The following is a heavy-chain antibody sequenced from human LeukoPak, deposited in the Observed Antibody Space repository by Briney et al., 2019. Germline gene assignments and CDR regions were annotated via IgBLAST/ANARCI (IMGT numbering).Heavy chain of an antibody. J-gene: IGHJ4*02. CDR2: IYYSGST. CDR3: ASWPGMATITR. V-gene: IGHV4-38-2*02. Sequence: SETLSLTCTVSGYSLSSGYYWGWIRQPPGKGLGGIGSIYYSGSTYYNPSLKSRVTISVDTSKNQFSLKLSSVTAADTAVYYCASWPGMATITRWGQGTLVTVSS. CDR1: GYSLSSGYY. D-gene: IGHD5-24*01.